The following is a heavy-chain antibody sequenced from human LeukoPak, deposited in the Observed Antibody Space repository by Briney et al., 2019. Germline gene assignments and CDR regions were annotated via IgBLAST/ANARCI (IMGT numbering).Heavy chain of an antibody. V-gene: IGHV3-21*01. J-gene: IGHJ6*04. Sequence: GGSLRLSCAASGFTFSSYSMNWVRQAPGKGLEWVSSISSSSSHIYYADSVKGRFTISRDNAKNSLYLQMNSLRAEDTAVYYCARDLNTDYDYVWGSYRQNYYYGMDVWGKGITVTVSS. D-gene: IGHD3-16*02. CDR1: GFTFSSYS. CDR2: ISSSSSHI. CDR3: ARDLNTDYDYVWGSYRQNYYYGMDV.